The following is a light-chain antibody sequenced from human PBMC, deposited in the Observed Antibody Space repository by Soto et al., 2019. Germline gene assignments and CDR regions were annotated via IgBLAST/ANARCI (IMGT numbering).Light chain of an antibody. Sequence: DIQMTQSPSSLSASIGDRVTLTCRASQRIGTNLNWYQQRPGKAPKLLLYAVSSLQSGVSSRFSGSGSGTEFTLSINSLQREDFATYYCQQTYSAPPLFGQGTKVEIK. CDR1: QRIGTN. CDR2: AVS. CDR3: QQTYSAPPL. V-gene: IGKV1-39*01. J-gene: IGKJ1*01.